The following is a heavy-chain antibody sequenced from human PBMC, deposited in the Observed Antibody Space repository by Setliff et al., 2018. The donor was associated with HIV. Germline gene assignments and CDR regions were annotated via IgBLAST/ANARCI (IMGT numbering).Heavy chain of an antibody. CDR1: GFNFNTYS. CDR3: TRMIPPRSNRFSSGWFDY. V-gene: IGHV3-21*01. J-gene: IGHJ4*02. CDR2: ISSSVTYI. Sequence: PGGSLRLSCAASGFNFNTYSMSWVRQAPGKGLEWVSSISSSVTYIYYADSMKGRFTISRDKAGNSLYLQLNNVRAEDTAVYYCTRMIPPRSNRFSSGWFDYWGQGTVVTVSS. D-gene: IGHD6-19*01.